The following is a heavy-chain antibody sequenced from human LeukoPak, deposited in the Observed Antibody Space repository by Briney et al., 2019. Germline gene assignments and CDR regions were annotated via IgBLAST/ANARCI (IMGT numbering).Heavy chain of an antibody. J-gene: IGHJ4*02. D-gene: IGHD3-10*01. Sequence: GASVKVSCKASGYTFTGYYVHWVRQAPGQGLEWMGWINPNRGDTNYAQEFQGRVTMTTDTSTSTAYMELRSLRSDDTAVYYCARDSSGIWFGELPNWGQGTLVTVSS. V-gene: IGHV1-2*02. CDR3: ARDSSGIWFGELPN. CDR2: INPNRGDT. CDR1: GYTFTGYY.